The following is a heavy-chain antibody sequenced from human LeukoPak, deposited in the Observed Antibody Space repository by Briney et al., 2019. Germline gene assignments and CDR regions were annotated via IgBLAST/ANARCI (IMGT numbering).Heavy chain of an antibody. J-gene: IGHJ2*01. CDR2: ISPNSGGT. CDR3: AIQPWGSGNNWYFDL. D-gene: IGHD7-27*01. Sequence: ASVKVSCKASGYTFTAYYIHWVRQAPGQRLEWMGWISPNSGGTDYAQKFQGRVTMTRDTSVSTAYMELSSLRSDDTAVYYCAIQPWGSGNNWYFDLWGRGTLVTVSS. CDR1: GYTFTAYY. V-gene: IGHV1-2*02.